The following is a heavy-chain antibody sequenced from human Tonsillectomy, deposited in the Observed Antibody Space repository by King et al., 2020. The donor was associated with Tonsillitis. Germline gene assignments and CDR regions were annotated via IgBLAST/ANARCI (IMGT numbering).Heavy chain of an antibody. D-gene: IGHD3-22*01. CDR2: IYHRGDT. CDR1: GDYISSSNW. J-gene: IGHJ4*02. CDR3: ATSSRSDYPALML. V-gene: IGHV4-4*02. Sequence: QLQESGPALVKPSGTLSLSCVVSGDYISSSNWWNWVRQPPGKGLEWIGEIYHRGDTNYNPSLKSRVSMLVDKSKNQFSLNLRSVTAADTAVYYCATSSRSDYPALMLWGQGALVTVSS.